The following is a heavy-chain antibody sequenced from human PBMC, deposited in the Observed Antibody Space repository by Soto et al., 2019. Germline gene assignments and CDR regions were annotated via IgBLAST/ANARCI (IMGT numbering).Heavy chain of an antibody. J-gene: IGHJ4*02. CDR2: ISGGNGNT. Sequence: QVQLVQSGAEVKKPEASVKVSCEASGYTFNNYAMHWVRQAPGQRLEWMGYISGGNGNTKYSEKLEGRVAITRDTSASTDYLELSSLCSEDTAVYYCARWSGYDYYFDYWGQGTLVIVSS. V-gene: IGHV1-3*01. CDR1: GYTFNNYA. D-gene: IGHD5-12*01. CDR3: ARWSGYDYYFDY.